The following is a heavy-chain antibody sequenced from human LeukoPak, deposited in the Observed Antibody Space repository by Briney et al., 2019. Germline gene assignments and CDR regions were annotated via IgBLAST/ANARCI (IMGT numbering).Heavy chain of an antibody. CDR2: MYWDGDK. Sequence: ESSPTLVKPTQTLTLTCDFSGFSLTTTGVGVGWIRQPPGKALEWLGSMYWDGDKRYRPSLKTRLTITKDTSKDQVVLTMTDMDPVDTATYYCARSIGDLDYWGQGILVTVSS. CDR3: ARSIGDLDY. CDR1: GFSLTTTGVG. D-gene: IGHD3-10*01. V-gene: IGHV2-5*02. J-gene: IGHJ4*02.